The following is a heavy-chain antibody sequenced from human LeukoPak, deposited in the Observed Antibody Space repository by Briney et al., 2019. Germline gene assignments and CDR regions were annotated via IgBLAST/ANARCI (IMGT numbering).Heavy chain of an antibody. CDR2: IIPIFGTA. CDR3: ARDGVAVAGEYYFDH. Sequence: SVKVSCKASGGTFSSYAISWVRQAPGQGLEWMGGIIPIFGTANYAQKFQGRVTITADESTSTAYMELSSLRSEDTAVYYCARDGVAVAGEYYFDHWGQGTLVTVSS. D-gene: IGHD6-19*01. J-gene: IGHJ4*02. CDR1: GGTFSSYA. V-gene: IGHV1-69*13.